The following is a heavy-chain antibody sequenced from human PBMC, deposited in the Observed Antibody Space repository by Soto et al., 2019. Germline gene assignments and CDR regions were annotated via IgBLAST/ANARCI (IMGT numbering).Heavy chain of an antibody. CDR2: IYSAGNT. CDR1: GGKIISHD. V-gene: IGHV3-53*01. Sequence: GVLHSLCSRVAGGKIISHDVSWIRTVPEKGLEWVSVIYSAGNTYYADSVKGRLSISRDNSKNTVYLQMNSLRVEDTAVYYCARGRDGYNFLYEPTWVQGTL. CDR3: ARGRDGYNFLYEPT. D-gene: IGHD5-12*01. J-gene: IGHJ4*02.